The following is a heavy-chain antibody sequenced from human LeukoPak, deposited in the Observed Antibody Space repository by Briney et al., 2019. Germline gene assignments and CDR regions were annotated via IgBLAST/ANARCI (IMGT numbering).Heavy chain of an antibody. J-gene: IGHJ4*02. V-gene: IGHV4-39*01. D-gene: IGHD3-22*01. CDR1: GGSISSSDFY. CDR2: ISYSGGT. CDR3: ARLDKGINAAHFDY. Sequence: PSETLSLTCTVSGGSISSSDFYWGWIRQPPGKGLEWIGVISYSGGTSYNPSLKSRVTISVDTSKSHFSLRLSSVTAADTAIHYCARLDKGINAAHFDYWGQGTLVTVSS.